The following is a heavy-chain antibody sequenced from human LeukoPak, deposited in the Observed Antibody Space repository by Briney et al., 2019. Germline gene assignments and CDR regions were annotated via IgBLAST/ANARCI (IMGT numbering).Heavy chain of an antibody. D-gene: IGHD6-6*01. J-gene: IGHJ4*02. CDR1: GGSISSSSYS. CDR3: ARLEQLVKRGSDY. V-gene: IGHV4-39*01. CDR2: IYYSGST. Sequence: PSETLSLTCTVSGGSISSSSYSWGWIRQPPGKGLEWIGSIYYSGSTYYNPSLKSRVTISVDTSKNQFSLKLSSVTAADTAVYYCARLEQLVKRGSDYWGQGTLVTVSS.